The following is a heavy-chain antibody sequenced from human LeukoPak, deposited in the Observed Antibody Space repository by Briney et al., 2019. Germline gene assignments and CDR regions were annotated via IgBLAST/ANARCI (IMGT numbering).Heavy chain of an antibody. D-gene: IGHD2-15*01. V-gene: IGHV1-3*01. CDR1: GYTFTNYV. CDR3: VRGQKLRTVKTLDY. J-gene: IGHJ4*02. Sequence: ASVKVSCKTSGYTFTNYVMHWVRQAPGQRLEWMGWINAGNGNTESSQKFQYRVTITSDTSASTVFMELSSLTSEDTAVYYCVRGQKLRTVKTLDYWGQGTLVIVS. CDR2: INAGNGNT.